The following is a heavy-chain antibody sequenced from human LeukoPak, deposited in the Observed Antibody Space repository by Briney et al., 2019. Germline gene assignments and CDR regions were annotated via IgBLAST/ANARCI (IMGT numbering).Heavy chain of an antibody. CDR2: IYYSGST. CDR3: AREKRRSSSSAGEGWFDP. CDR1: GGSITSYY. J-gene: IGHJ5*02. V-gene: IGHV4-59*12. D-gene: IGHD6-6*01. Sequence: SETLSLTCTVSGGSITSYYWSWIRQTPGKGLEWIGYIYYSGSTNYNPSLKSRVTMSVDKSKNRFSLRLSSVTAADTAVYYCAREKRRSSSSAGEGWFDPWGQGTLVTVSS.